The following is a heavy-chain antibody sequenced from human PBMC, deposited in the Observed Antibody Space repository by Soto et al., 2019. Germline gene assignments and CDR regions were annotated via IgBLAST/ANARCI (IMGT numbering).Heavy chain of an antibody. CDR1: GFTFRNYG. CDR2: IWPDGSEK. D-gene: IGHD3-16*02. V-gene: IGHV3-33*01. CDR3: ARGRIVVPTFES. Sequence: QVRLEESGGGVVQAGRSRRLSCEVSGFTFRNYGMHWVRQAPGKGPEWVASIWPDGSEKFYADSVKGRFTISRDNSRYSTNTLYLQMNSLRVEDTAVYYCARGRIVVPTFESWGRGTLVTVSS. J-gene: IGHJ5*01.